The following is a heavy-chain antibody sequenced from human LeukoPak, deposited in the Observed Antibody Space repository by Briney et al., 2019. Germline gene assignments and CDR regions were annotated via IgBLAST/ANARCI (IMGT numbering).Heavy chain of an antibody. CDR3: AAAFDY. D-gene: IGHD6-25*01. CDR2: IYTSGST. Sequence: PSQTLSLTCTVSGGSISSGSYYWSWIRQPAGKGLEWIGRIYTSGSTNYNPSLKSRVTISVDTSKNQFSLKLSSVTAADTAVYYCAAAFDYWGQGTLVTVSS. J-gene: IGHJ4*02. CDR1: GGSISSGSYY. V-gene: IGHV4-61*02.